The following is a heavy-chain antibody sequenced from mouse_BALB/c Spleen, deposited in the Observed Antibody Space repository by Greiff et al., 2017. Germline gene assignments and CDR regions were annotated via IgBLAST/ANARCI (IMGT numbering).Heavy chain of an antibody. Sequence: EVKLVESGGGLVKPGGSLKLSCAASGFTFSDYYMYWVRQTPEKRLEWVATISDGGSYTYYPDSVKGRFTISRDNAKNNLYLQMSSLKSEDTAMYYCARGDYGSPFDYWGQGTTLTVSS. CDR2: ISDGGSYT. J-gene: IGHJ2*01. CDR3: ARGDYGSPFDY. D-gene: IGHD1-1*01. CDR1: GFTFSDYY. V-gene: IGHV5-4*02.